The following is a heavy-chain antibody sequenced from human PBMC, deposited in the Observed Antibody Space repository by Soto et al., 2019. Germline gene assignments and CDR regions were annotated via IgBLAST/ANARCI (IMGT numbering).Heavy chain of an antibody. V-gene: IGHV3-30*18. D-gene: IGHD6-19*01. Sequence: PGGSLRLSCAASGFTFSSYGMHWVRQAPGKGLEWVAVISYDGSNKYYADSVKGRFTISRDNSKNTLYLQMNSLRAEDTAVYYCAKDAFALISSGWYSSYFDYWGQGTLVTVSS. CDR3: AKDAFALISSGWYSSYFDY. CDR2: ISYDGSNK. J-gene: IGHJ4*02. CDR1: GFTFSSYG.